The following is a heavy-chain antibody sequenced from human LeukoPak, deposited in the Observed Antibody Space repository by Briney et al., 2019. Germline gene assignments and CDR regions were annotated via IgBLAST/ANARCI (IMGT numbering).Heavy chain of an antibody. J-gene: IGHJ4*02. D-gene: IGHD3-22*01. Sequence: SVKVSCKASGGTFSSYTISWVRQAPGQGLEWMGGLIPMFGTPKYAQKFQGRVTITTDESTSTAYLELSSLRSEDTAVYYCARGPGDFYDTSGYYYVPDFWGQGTLVTVSS. CDR2: LIPMFGTP. CDR1: GGTFSSYT. CDR3: ARGPGDFYDTSGYYYVPDF. V-gene: IGHV1-69*05.